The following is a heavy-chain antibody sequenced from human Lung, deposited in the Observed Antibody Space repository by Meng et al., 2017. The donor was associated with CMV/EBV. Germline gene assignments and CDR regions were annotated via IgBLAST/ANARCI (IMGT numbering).Heavy chain of an antibody. CDR3: ARTRIEVEPDGTKIKYYNYGMDV. CDR1: GYTFTTYD. Sequence: ASXXVSXKASGYTFTTYDINWVRQATGQGLEWMGWMNPNSGNTGYAQKFQGRVTMTRVTSISTAYMELSSLTSDDTAVYYCARTRIEVEPDGTKIKYYNYGMDVXGQGXTVTVSS. V-gene: IGHV1-8*01. CDR2: MNPNSGNT. J-gene: IGHJ6*02. D-gene: IGHD6-13*01.